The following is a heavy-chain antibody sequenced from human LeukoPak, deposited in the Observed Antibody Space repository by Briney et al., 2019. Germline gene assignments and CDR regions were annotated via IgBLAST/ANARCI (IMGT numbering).Heavy chain of an antibody. V-gene: IGHV3-30*02. CDR1: GFTFINHG. CDR2: IRYDGTNE. Sequence: GGSLRLSCAASGFTFINHGIHWVRQSPGEGLEWVAFIRYDGTNEYYGDSVKGRSTISRDNSKSTVYLQMNSLRVEDTAIYYCVRYATVGNGFDVWGPGTLVTVSS. CDR3: VRYATVGNGFDV. D-gene: IGHD3-9*01. J-gene: IGHJ3*01.